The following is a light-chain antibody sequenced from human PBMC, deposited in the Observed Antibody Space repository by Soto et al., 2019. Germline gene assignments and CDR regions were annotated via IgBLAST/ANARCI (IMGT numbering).Light chain of an antibody. Sequence: DIQMTQSPSSLSASVGDRVTITCRASQGIRHDLVWYRQKPGKAPKRLIYAAATLQSGVPSRFSGSGSGQEFPPTLRRPQPEDFSNYYRPPNNRYPVPFGQGTQVDIK. CDR1: QGIRHD. J-gene: IGKJ1*01. CDR2: AAA. CDR3: PPNNRYPVP. V-gene: IGKV1-17*01.